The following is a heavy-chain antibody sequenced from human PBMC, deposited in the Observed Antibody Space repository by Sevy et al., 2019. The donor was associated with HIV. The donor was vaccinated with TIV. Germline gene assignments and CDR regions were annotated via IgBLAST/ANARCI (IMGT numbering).Heavy chain of an antibody. CDR2: ISYDGSNK. CDR1: GFTFRNYA. V-gene: IGHV3-30*09. J-gene: IGHJ4*02. CDR3: AREGQLWFVYYFDN. Sequence: GGSLRLSCTASGFTFRNYAMNWVRQAPGKGLELVALISYDGSNKYYADSVRGRFAISRDNSKNTLYLQMNSLRPEDTAIYYCAREGQLWFVYYFDNWGQGTLVTVSS. D-gene: IGHD3-10*01.